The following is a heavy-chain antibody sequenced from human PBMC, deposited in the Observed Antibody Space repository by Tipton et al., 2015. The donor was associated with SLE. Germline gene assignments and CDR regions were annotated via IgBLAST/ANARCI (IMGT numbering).Heavy chain of an antibody. CDR2: MYYSGNT. CDR3: ARDTDTSMAGDY. V-gene: IGHV4-39*02. J-gene: IGHJ4*02. Sequence: TLSLTCTVSGVSISSRTYYWGWIRQPPGKGLEWIGSMYYSGNTYYNPSLKSRVTISVDTSKNQFSLKLSSVTAADTAVYYRARDTDTSMAGDYWGQGTLVTVSS. CDR1: GVSISSRTYY. D-gene: IGHD5-18*01.